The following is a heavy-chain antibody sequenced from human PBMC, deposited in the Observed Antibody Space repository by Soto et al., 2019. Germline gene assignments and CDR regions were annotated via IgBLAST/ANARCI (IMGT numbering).Heavy chain of an antibody. CDR3: AKVRYGGYLGPLNY. CDR2: ISSSSSTI. D-gene: IGHD5-12*01. CDR1: GFTFSSYS. J-gene: IGHJ4*02. V-gene: IGHV3-48*02. Sequence: GGSLRLSCAASGFTFSSYSMNWVRQAPGKGLEWVSYISSSSSTIYYADSVKGRFTISRDNAKNSLYLQMNSLRDEDTAVYYCAKVRYGGYLGPLNYWGQGTLVTVSS.